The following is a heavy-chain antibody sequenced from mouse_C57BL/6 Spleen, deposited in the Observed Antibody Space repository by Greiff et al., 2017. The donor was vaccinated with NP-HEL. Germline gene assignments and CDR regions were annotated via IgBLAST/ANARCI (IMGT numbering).Heavy chain of an antibody. CDR3: ARQGTTVVDPFAY. Sequence: DVKLVESGGGLVKPGGSLKLSCAASGFTFSDYGMHWVRQAPEKGLEWVAYISSGSSTIYYADTVKGRFTISRDNAKNTLFLQMTSLRSEDTAMYYCARQGTTVVDPFAYWGQGTLVTVSA. CDR1: GFTFSDYG. V-gene: IGHV5-17*01. J-gene: IGHJ3*01. CDR2: ISSGSSTI. D-gene: IGHD1-1*01.